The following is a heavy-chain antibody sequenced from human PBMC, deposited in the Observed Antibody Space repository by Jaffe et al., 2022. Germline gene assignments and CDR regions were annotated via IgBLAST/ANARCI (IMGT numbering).Heavy chain of an antibody. CDR2: ISGSGGST. Sequence: VQLLESGGNLVQPGGSLRLSCAASGFTFSNYAMSWVRQAPGKGLEWVSAISGSGGSTYYTDSVKGRFTISRDNSKNTLYLQMNSLRVEDTAVYYCAKVADFYCSTGNCYQHYWGQGTRVIVSS. V-gene: IGHV3-23*01. D-gene: IGHD2-8*01. CDR3: AKVADFYCSTGNCYQHY. CDR1: GFTFSNYA. J-gene: IGHJ4*02.